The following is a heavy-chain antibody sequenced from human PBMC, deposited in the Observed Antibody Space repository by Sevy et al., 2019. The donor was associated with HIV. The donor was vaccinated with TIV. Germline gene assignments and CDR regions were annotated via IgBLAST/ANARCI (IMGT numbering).Heavy chain of an antibody. J-gene: IGHJ6*02. Sequence: GGSLRLSCAASGFTFSSYGMHWVRQAPGKGLEWVAFIRYDGSNKYYADSVKGRFTISRDNSKNTLYLQMNSLRAKDTVVYYCATSRYCSGGSCYGADYYYGMDVWGQGTTVTVSS. CDR1: GFTFSSYG. CDR3: ATSRYCSGGSCYGADYYYGMDV. CDR2: IRYDGSNK. D-gene: IGHD2-15*01. V-gene: IGHV3-30*02.